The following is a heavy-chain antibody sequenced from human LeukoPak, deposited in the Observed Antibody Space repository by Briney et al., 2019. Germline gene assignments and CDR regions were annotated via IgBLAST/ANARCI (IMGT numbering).Heavy chain of an antibody. CDR2: IDWDDDK. CDR1: GFSLSTSGMC. Sequence: SGPALVKPTQTLTLTCTFSGFSLSTSGMCVSWIRQPPGKALEWLARIDWDDDKYYSTSLKTRLTISKDTSKNQVVLTMTNMDPVDTATYYCARIHGSTSCLGGPFDPWGQGTLVTVSS. D-gene: IGHD2-2*01. J-gene: IGHJ5*02. V-gene: IGHV2-70*11. CDR3: ARIHGSTSCLGGPFDP.